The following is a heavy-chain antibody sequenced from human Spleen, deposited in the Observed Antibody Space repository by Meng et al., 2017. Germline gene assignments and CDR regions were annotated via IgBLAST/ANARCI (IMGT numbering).Heavy chain of an antibody. Sequence: GESLKISCAASGFTFTTYTMNWVRQVPGKGLEWVSTISDSGGRIYYAESVKGRFTISRDNAKNSLYLQMNSLRAEDTAVYYCAGDIVATIIGYWGQGTLVTVSS. J-gene: IGHJ4*02. V-gene: IGHV3-23*01. CDR1: GFTFTTYT. CDR2: ISDSGGRI. D-gene: IGHD5-12*01. CDR3: AGDIVATIIGY.